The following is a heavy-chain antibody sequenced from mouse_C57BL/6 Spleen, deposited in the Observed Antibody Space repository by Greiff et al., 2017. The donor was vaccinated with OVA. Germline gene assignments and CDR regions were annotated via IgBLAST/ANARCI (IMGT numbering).Heavy chain of an antibody. CDR2: IDPETGGT. D-gene: IGHD1-3*01. CDR1: GYTFTDYE. Sequence: QVQLQQSGAELVRPGASVTLSCKASGYTFTDYEMHWVKQTPVHGLEWIGAIDPETGGTAYNQKFKGKAILTADKSSSTAYMELRSLTSEDSAVYYCTREKKWVFAYWGQGTLVTVSA. CDR3: TREKKWVFAY. J-gene: IGHJ3*01. V-gene: IGHV1-15*01.